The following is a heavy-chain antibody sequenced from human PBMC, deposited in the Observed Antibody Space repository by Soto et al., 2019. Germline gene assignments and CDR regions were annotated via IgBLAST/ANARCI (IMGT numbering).Heavy chain of an antibody. J-gene: IGHJ6*02. CDR3: ARVGSSGLWFGEPYLYYYYYGMDV. V-gene: IGHV3-30*04. D-gene: IGHD3-10*01. CDR1: GFTFSSYA. Sequence: GGSLRLSCAASGFTFSSYAMHWVRQAPGKGLEWVAVISYDGSNKYYADSVKGRFTISRDNSKNTLYLQMNSLRAEDTAVYYCARVGSSGLWFGEPYLYYYYYGMDVWGQGTTVTVSS. CDR2: ISYDGSNK.